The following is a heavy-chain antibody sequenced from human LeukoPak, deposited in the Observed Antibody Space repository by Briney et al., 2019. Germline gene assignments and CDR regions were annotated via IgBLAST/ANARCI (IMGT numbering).Heavy chain of an antibody. J-gene: IGHJ4*02. V-gene: IGHV3-30*18. Sequence: GGSLRLSCAASGFTFSSHGMHWVRQAPGKGLEWVASISYDGSNRHHADSVKGRVTISRDNSKNTLYLQMNSLRTEDTSIYYCAKEELRYFAYWGQGTLVTVSS. CDR1: GFTFSSHG. D-gene: IGHD3-10*01. CDR3: AKEELRYFAY. CDR2: ISYDGSNR.